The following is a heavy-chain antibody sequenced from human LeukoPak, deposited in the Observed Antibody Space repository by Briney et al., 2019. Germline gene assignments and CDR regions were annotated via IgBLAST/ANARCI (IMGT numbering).Heavy chain of an antibody. CDR2: IWYGGSNK. Sequence: GGSLRLSCAASGFTFSSYGMHWVRQAPGKGLEWVAVIWYGGSNKYYADSVKGRFTISRDNSKNTLYLQMNSLRAEDTAVYYCARAPCSGGSCGIDYWGQGTLVTVSS. CDR1: GFTFSSYG. D-gene: IGHD2-15*01. CDR3: ARAPCSGGSCGIDY. V-gene: IGHV3-33*01. J-gene: IGHJ4*02.